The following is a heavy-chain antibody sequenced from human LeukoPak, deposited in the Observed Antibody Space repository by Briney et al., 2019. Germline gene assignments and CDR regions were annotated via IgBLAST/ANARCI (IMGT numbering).Heavy chain of an antibody. CDR3: ARVPSIAVAGTIGNIDY. CDR2: INPSGGST. V-gene: IGHV1-46*01. CDR1: GYTFTSYY. D-gene: IGHD6-19*01. Sequence: ASVKVSCKSSGYTFTSYYMHWVRQAPGQGLEWMGIINPSGGSTSYAQKFQGRVTMTRDTSTSTVYMELSSLRSEDTAVYYCARVPSIAVAGTIGNIDYWGQGTLVTVSS. J-gene: IGHJ4*02.